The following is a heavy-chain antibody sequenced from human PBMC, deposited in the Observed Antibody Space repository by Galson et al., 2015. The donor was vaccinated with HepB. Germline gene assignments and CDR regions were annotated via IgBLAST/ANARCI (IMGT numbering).Heavy chain of an antibody. D-gene: IGHD2-21*01. CDR3: ARDHCGGDNCPCEDWFDP. CDR2: VGAYNGHR. Sequence: SVKVSCKASGYSFSSFGISWVRQAPGQGLEWMGWVGAYNGHRNYAQRFQGRVTMSTDTSANTAYMELGSLRSDDTAVYYCARDHCGGDNCPCEDWFDPWGQGTLVTVSS. V-gene: IGHV1-18*01. CDR1: GYSFSSFG. J-gene: IGHJ5*02.